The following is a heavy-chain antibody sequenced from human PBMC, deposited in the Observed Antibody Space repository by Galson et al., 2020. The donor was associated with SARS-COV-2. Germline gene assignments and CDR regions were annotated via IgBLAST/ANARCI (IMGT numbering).Heavy chain of an antibody. V-gene: IGHV1-24*01. Sequence: ASVKVSCKVSGYTLTELSIHWVRQAPGQGLEWMGGFDPKDGATSYAQKFQGRVTMTEDTSTDTAYMELSSLRSEDTAVYYCATLVPRTVTTKYYYYMDAWGKGTCVTVSS. J-gene: IGHJ6*03. CDR1: GYTLTELS. CDR2: FDPKDGAT. D-gene: IGHD4-17*01. CDR3: ATLVPRTVTTKYYYYMDA.